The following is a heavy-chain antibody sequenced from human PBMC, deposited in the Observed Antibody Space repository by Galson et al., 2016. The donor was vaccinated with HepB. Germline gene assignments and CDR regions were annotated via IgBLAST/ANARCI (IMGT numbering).Heavy chain of an antibody. CDR2: ISYDGNNK. Sequence: SLRLSCAASTFTFGTYAMFWVRQAPGKGLEWVAVISYDGNNKYYADSVKGRFTISRDSSQNTLYLQMNSLRTEDTAVYFCARKSMAGPRSYFDYWGQGTLVTVSS. V-gene: IGHV3-30*03. CDR3: ARKSMAGPRSYFDY. D-gene: IGHD6-19*01. CDR1: TFTFGTYA. J-gene: IGHJ4*02.